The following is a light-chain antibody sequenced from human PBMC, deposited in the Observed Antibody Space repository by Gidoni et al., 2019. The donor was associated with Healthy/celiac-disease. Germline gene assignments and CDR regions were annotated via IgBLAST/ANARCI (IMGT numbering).Light chain of an antibody. CDR3: QQYYSTPWT. V-gene: IGKV4-1*01. J-gene: IGKJ1*01. CDR2: WAS. CDR1: QSVLYSSNNKNY. Sequence: MTQSPDLLAVSLGERATLHCKSSQSVLYSSNNKNYLACYQQKPGQPPTLLIYWASTRDSGFPDRFIASGPGTDFTRTITSRQAEDVAVYYCQQYYSTPWTFGQGTKVEIK.